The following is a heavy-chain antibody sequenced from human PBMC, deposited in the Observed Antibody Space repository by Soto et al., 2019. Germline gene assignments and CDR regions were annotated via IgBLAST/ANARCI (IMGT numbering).Heavy chain of an antibody. D-gene: IGHD2-15*01. CDR2: ISYSGST. V-gene: IGHV4-39*01. CDR3: ARLYGSRYCSAGSCIDY. Sequence: SETLSLTCTVSGGSISSSSYYWGWIRQPPGKGLEWTGSISYSGSTYYNPSLKSRVTISVDTSKNQFSLKLSSVTAADTAVYFCARLYGSRYCSAGSCIDYWGQEPWSPSPQ. CDR1: GGSISSSSYY. J-gene: IGHJ4*01.